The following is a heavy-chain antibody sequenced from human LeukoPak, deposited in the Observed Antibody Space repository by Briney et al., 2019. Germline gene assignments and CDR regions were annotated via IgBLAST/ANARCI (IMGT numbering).Heavy chain of an antibody. Sequence: SETLSLTCTVSGGSISSYYWSWIRQPPGKGLEWIGYVYYSGSTNYNPSLKSRITISVDTSENQFSLRLSSVTAADTAVYYCARSELLWFGGVNSGFDFWGQGTLVTVSS. CDR2: VYYSGST. CDR1: GGSISSYY. D-gene: IGHD3-10*01. V-gene: IGHV4-59*01. J-gene: IGHJ4*02. CDR3: ARSELLWFGGVNSGFDF.